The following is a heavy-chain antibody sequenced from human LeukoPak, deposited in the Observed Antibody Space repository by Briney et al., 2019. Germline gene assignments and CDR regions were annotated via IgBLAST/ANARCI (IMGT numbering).Heavy chain of an antibody. CDR2: ISTAGSTK. CDR3: ARGGPARSWVY. Sequence: GGSLRLSCAASGFTFSDYEMNWVRQAPGKGLEWISYISTAGSTKYYAESVKGRFTISRDNAKDSLYLQMNSLRVEDTAVYFCARGGPARSWVYWGQGTLVTVSS. V-gene: IGHV3-48*03. J-gene: IGHJ4*02. CDR1: GFTFSDYE. D-gene: IGHD2-2*01.